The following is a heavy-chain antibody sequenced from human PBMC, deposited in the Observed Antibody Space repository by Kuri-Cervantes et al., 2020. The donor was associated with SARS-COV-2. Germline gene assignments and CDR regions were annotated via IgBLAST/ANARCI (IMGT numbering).Heavy chain of an antibody. CDR1: GYTFTSYG. D-gene: IGHD3-3*01. CDR3: ARAYYDFWSGPAPSYYYCYCMDV. V-gene: IGHV1-18*01. Sequence: ASVKISCKASGYTFTSYGISWVRQAPGQGLEWMGWISAYNGNTNYAQKLQGRVTMTTDTSTSTAYMELRSLRSDDTAVYYCARAYYDFWSGPAPSYYYCYCMDVWGKGTTVTVSS. J-gene: IGHJ6*03. CDR2: ISAYNGNT.